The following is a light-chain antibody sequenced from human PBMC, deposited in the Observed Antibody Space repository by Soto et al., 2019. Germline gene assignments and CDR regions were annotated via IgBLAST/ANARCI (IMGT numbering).Light chain of an antibody. J-gene: IGKJ4*01. CDR1: QSVSSY. CDR2: DAS. CDR3: QQRSNWPPLT. V-gene: IGKV3-11*01. Sequence: IVLTQSPATLSLSPGERATLSCRASQSVSSYLAWYQQKPGQAPRLLIYDASNSATSIPARFSGSGSGTDFTLTISSLEPEDFAVYYCQQRSNWPPLTFGGGTKVEIK.